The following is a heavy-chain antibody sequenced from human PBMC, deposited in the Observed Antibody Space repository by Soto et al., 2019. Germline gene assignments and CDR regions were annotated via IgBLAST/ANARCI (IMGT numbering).Heavy chain of an antibody. Sequence: PGESLKISCKGSGYSFTSYWIGWVRQMPGKGLEWMGNIYPGDSDTRYSPSFQGQVTISADKSISTAYLQWSSLKASDTAMYYCARLTARPVYYYYGMDVWGQGATVTVSS. CDR1: GYSFTSYW. CDR2: IYPGDSDT. J-gene: IGHJ6*02. V-gene: IGHV5-51*01. CDR3: ARLTARPVYYYYGMDV. D-gene: IGHD6-6*01.